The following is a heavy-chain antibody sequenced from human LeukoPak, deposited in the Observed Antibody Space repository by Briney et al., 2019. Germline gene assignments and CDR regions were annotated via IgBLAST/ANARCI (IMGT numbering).Heavy chain of an antibody. Sequence: SGGSLSLSCAASGFTFSSYSMNWVRQAPRKGLEWVSSISISSSDIYYADSVKDRFTIHRDNAKNSLYLQMNSLRAEDTAVYYCARGEGYCSSTSCYTTDDAFDIWGQGTMVTVSS. CDR1: GFTFSSYS. CDR2: ISISSSDI. J-gene: IGHJ3*02. CDR3: ARGEGYCSSTSCYTTDDAFDI. V-gene: IGHV3-21*01. D-gene: IGHD2-2*02.